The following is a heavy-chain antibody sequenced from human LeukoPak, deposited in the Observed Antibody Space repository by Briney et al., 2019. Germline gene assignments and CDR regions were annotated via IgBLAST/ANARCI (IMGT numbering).Heavy chain of an antibody. J-gene: IGHJ4*02. CDR3: ARTRTGYGDFDY. Sequence: PSETLSLTCTVSGGSISSGGYYWSWIRQHPGKGLEWIGYIYYSGSTNYNPSLKSRVTISVDTSKNQFSLKLSSVTAADTAVYYCARTRTGYGDFDYWGQGTLVTVSS. D-gene: IGHD6-13*01. CDR1: GGSISSGGYY. V-gene: IGHV4-61*08. CDR2: IYYSGST.